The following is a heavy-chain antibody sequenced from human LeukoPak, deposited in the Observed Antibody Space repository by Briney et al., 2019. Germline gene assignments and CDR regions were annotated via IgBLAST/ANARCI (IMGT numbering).Heavy chain of an antibody. J-gene: IGHJ4*02. V-gene: IGHV4-39*01. Sequence: PSETLSLTCTVSGGSISSSSYYWGWLRQSPGKGLEWIGSIYYSGSTYYNPSLKSRVTISVDTSKNQFSLKLSSVTAADTAVYYCARRATYSSPRVYYFDYWGQGTLVTVSS. CDR1: GGSISSSSYY. CDR3: ARRATYSSPRVYYFDY. CDR2: IYYSGST. D-gene: IGHD6-13*01.